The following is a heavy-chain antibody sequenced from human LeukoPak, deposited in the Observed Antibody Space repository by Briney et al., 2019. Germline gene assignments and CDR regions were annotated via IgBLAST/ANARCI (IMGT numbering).Heavy chain of an antibody. CDR1: GFTFSSYW. CDR2: IKQDGSEK. V-gene: IGHV3-7*01. D-gene: IGHD6-6*01. CDR3: ARDASSSSPDFDY. Sequence: SGGSLRLSCAASGFTFSSYWMSWVRQAPGKGLEWGADIKQDGSEKYYVDSVKGRFTISRDNAKNSLYLQMNSLRAEDTAVYYCARDASSSSPDFDYWGQGTLVTVSS. J-gene: IGHJ4*02.